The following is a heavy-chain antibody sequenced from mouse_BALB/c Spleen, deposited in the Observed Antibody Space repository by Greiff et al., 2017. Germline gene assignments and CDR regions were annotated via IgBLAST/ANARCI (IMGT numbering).Heavy chain of an antibody. V-gene: IGHV5-6*02. D-gene: IGHD2-3*01. CDR2: ISSGGSYT. CDR1: GFTFSSYG. J-gene: IGHJ4*01. Sequence: EVMLVESGGDLVKPGGSLKLSCAASGFTFSSYGMSWVRQTPDKRLEWVATISSGGSYTYYPDSVKGRFTISRDNAKNTLYLQMSSLKSEDTAMYYCARHDAGIGMDYWGQGTSVTVSS. CDR3: ARHDAGIGMDY.